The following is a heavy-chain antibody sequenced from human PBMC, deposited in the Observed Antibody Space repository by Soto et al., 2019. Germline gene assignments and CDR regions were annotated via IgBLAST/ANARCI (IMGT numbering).Heavy chain of an antibody. Sequence: GGSLRLSCAASGFTFSSYSMNWVRQAPGKGLEWVSYISSSSSTIYYADSVKGRFTISRDNAKNSLYLQMNSLRAEDTAVYYCAKGGEYGDYGYYYYYMDVWGKATTVTVSS. V-gene: IGHV3-48*01. CDR1: GFTFSSYS. CDR3: AKGGEYGDYGYYYYYMDV. CDR2: ISSSSSTI. J-gene: IGHJ6*03. D-gene: IGHD4-17*01.